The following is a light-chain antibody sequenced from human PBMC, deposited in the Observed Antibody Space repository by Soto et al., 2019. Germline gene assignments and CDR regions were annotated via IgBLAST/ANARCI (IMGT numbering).Light chain of an antibody. CDR3: CSYVGSDTSFV. CDR2: DVT. J-gene: IGLJ1*01. CDR1: SSDVGGYDY. V-gene: IGLV2-11*01. Sequence: QSALTQPPSVSGSPGQSVTISCTGTSSDVGGYDYVSWYQQRPGKAPKLLIYDVTKRPSGVPDRFSGSKSGNTASLTISGLQAEDEADYYCCSYVGSDTSFVFGSGTKLTVL.